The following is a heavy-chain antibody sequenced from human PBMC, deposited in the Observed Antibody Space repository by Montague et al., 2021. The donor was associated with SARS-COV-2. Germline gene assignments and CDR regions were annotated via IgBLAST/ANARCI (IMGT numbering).Heavy chain of an antibody. J-gene: IGHJ4*02. CDR3: TRGAPGY. Sequence: SETLSLTCAVYGGSFSDYKWTWIRQSPGKGLEWLGQISHSGSANYNPSLKSRVTISVDTAKNQFSPKLTSVTVADTAVYDCTRGAPGYWGQGTLVTVSS. CDR1: GGSFSDYK. CDR2: ISHSGSA. V-gene: IGHV4-34*01.